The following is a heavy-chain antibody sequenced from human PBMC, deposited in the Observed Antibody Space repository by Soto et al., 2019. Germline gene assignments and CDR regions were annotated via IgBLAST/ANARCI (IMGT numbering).Heavy chain of an antibody. D-gene: IGHD3-10*01. V-gene: IGHV3-7*01. CDR3: ARDVLFWFGSSTGQNYFMDV. CDR2: IKQDGSEK. Sequence: EVQLVESGGGLVQPGGSLRLSCEVSGFTFTTYWMSWARQAPGKGLEWVANIKQDGSEKYYADSAKGRFTISRDNAENSLYLQMNSLRDEDTAVYYCARDVLFWFGSSTGQNYFMDVWGKGTTVTVSS. CDR1: GFTFTTYW. J-gene: IGHJ6*03.